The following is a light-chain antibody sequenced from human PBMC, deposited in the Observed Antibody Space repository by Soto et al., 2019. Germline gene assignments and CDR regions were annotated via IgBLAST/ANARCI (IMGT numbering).Light chain of an antibody. Sequence: EIVLTQSPGTLSLSPGERVTLSCRASQSISNNHLAWYQQQPGQAPMLLIHGTSNRATGIPDRFSGSGSGTDFTLTFSRLEPEDFAVYYCGYYGSSITFGGGTKVEIK. J-gene: IGKJ4*01. CDR3: GYYGSSIT. CDR2: GTS. V-gene: IGKV3-20*01. CDR1: QSISNNH.